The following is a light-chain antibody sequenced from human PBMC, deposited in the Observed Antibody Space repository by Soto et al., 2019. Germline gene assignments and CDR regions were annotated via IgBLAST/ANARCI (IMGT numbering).Light chain of an antibody. CDR3: QSYDSSLRGLV. CDR2: GNN. Sequence: QSVLTQPPSVSGAPGQRVTISCTGSSSNIGAGYDVHWYQQLPGTAPKLLMYGNNIRPSGVPDRFSDSKSGTSASLAITGLQGEDEAAYFCQSYDSSLRGLVFGGGTKLTVL. CDR1: SSNIGAGYD. J-gene: IGLJ2*01. V-gene: IGLV1-40*01.